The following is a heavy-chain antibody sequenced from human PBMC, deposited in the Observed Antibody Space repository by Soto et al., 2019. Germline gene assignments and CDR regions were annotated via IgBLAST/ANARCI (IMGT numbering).Heavy chain of an antibody. Sequence: EVQLVESGGGLVQPGGSLRLSCAASGFTFSSYWMHWVRQAPGKGLVWVSRINIDGSRISYADSVKGRCTISRDNAKNTLYMEINSLRAEDTAVYYCIRGDGDRYDGNGYLGRHWGQGTLVTVSS. CDR1: GFTFSSYW. V-gene: IGHV3-74*01. J-gene: IGHJ4*02. CDR3: IRGDGDRYDGNGYLGRH. D-gene: IGHD3-22*01. CDR2: INIDGSRI.